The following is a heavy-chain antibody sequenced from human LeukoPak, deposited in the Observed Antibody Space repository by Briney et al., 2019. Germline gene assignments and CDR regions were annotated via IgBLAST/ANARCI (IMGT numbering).Heavy chain of an antibody. CDR3: AKDSTYYYGSGSFPHDY. CDR1: GFTISSYA. CDR2: ISGSGGST. J-gene: IGHJ4*02. D-gene: IGHD3-10*01. Sequence: GGSLRLSCAASGFTISSYAMSWVRQAPGKGLEWVSAISGSGGSTYYADSVKGRFTISRDNSKNTLYLRMNSLRAEDTAVYYCAKDSTYYYGSGSFPHDYWGQGTLVTVSS. V-gene: IGHV3-23*01.